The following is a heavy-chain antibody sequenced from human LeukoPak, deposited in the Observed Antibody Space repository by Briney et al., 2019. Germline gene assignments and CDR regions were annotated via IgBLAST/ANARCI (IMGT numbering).Heavy chain of an antibody. CDR3: ARSSDWYDYSGYRLFDY. D-gene: IGHD3-22*01. J-gene: IGHJ4*02. CDR1: GGSISSSSYY. V-gene: IGHV4-39*07. CDR2: IYYSGST. Sequence: PSETLSLTCTVSGGSISSSSYYWGWIRQPPGKGLEWIGSIYYSGSTYYNPSLKSRVTISVDTSKNQFSLKLSSVTAADTAVYYCARSSDWYDYSGYRLFDYWGQGTLVTVSS.